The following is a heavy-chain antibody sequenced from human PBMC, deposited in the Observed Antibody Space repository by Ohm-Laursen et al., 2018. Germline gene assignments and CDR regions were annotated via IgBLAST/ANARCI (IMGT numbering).Heavy chain of an antibody. CDR3: ARDLRAVAGTTYYYYGLDV. V-gene: IGHV3-48*03. CDR1: GFTFSSYE. CDR2: ISFSGGTI. D-gene: IGHD6-19*01. Sequence: SLRLSCTASGFTFSSYEINWVRRAPGKGLEWVSYISFSGGTINYADSVKGRFTISRDNAKNSLYLQMTSLRAEDTAVYYCARDLRAVAGTTYYYYGLDVWGQGTQVTVSS. J-gene: IGHJ6*02.